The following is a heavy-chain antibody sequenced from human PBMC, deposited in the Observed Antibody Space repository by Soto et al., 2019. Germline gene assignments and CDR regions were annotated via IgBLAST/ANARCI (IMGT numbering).Heavy chain of an antibody. CDR3: AKDRRYFDNYYYGMDV. J-gene: IGHJ6*02. CDR2: ISGSGGST. D-gene: IGHD3-9*01. V-gene: IGHV3-23*01. CDR1: GFTFSSYA. Sequence: GGSLRLSCAASGFTFSSYAMSWVRQAPGKGLEWVSAISGSGGSTYYADSVKGRFTISRDNSKNTLYLQMNSLRAEDTAVYYCAKDRRYFDNYYYGMDVWGQGTTVTVSS.